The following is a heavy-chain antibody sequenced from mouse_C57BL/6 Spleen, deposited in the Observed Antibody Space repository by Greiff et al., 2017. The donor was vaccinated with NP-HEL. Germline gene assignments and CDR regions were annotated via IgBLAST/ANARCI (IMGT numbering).Heavy chain of an antibody. CDR2: INPYNGGT. V-gene: IGHV1-19*01. CDR3: ARSEDYGDY. D-gene: IGHD2-4*01. Sequence: DVQLQQSGPVLVKPGASVKMSCKASGYTFTDYYMNWVKQSHGKSLEWIGVINPYNGGTSYNQKFKGKATLTVDKSSSTAYMELNSLTSEDSAVYYCARSEDYGDYWGQGTTLTVSS. CDR1: GYTFTDYY. J-gene: IGHJ2*01.